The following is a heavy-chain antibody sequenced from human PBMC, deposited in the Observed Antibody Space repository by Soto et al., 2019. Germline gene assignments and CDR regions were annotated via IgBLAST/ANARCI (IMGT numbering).Heavy chain of an antibody. CDR1: GFTFSSYA. D-gene: IGHD2-15*01. CDR2: ISGSAATT. V-gene: IGHV3-23*01. J-gene: IGHJ6*03. Sequence: EVQLLESGGGLVQPGGSLRLSCAASGFTFSSYAMSWVRQAPGKGLEWVSAISGSAATTFYADSVKGRFTVSRDNSKNTLYLQMNSLRAEDMAVYYCARGPRYCSGYSCDYYMDVWGKGTTVTVSS. CDR3: ARGPRYCSGYSCDYYMDV.